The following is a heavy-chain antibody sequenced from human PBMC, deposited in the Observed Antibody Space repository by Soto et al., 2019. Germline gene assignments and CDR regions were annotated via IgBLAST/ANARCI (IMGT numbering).Heavy chain of an antibody. V-gene: IGHV3-30*14. CDR2: VSHDGKSG. CDR1: GFTFSSYA. J-gene: IGHJ4*02. Sequence: QVQLVESGGGVVQPGRSLRLSCEASGFTFSSYAMNWVRRAPGKGLEWVAAVSHDGKSGFYADYVSGRFTVSRDNSNNLVYLQMDRLRPEDTALFYCARLDKFNGGWSWGQGTAVTVSS. D-gene: IGHD6-19*01. CDR3: ARLDKFNGGWS.